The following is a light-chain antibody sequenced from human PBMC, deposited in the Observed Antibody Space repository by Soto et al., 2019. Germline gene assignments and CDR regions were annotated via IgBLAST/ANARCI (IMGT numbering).Light chain of an antibody. J-gene: IGLJ2*01. CDR2: DVS. V-gene: IGLV2-14*01. Sequence: QSALTQPASVSGSPGQSITISCTGTSSDVGGYNYVSWYQQHPGKAPKLMIYDVSNRPSGVSKRFSGSKSGNTASLTISGLQAEDEADYYCSSYTSGSTPVVFGGGTKLTVL. CDR1: SSDVGGYNY. CDR3: SSYTSGSTPVV.